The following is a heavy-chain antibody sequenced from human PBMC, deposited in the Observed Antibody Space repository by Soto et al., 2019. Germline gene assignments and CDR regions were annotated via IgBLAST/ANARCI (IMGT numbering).Heavy chain of an antibody. J-gene: IGHJ4*02. CDR1: GFTVSISY. CDR3: ARRKFCSSTTCFDY. Sequence: GGSLRLSCAASGFTVSISYMTWVRQVPGKGLEWVSIIYSDGYTYYADSVKGRFTISRDSSNNTLYLEMAGLRADDTAVYYCARRKFCSSTTCFDYWGQGTRVTVSS. D-gene: IGHD2-2*01. V-gene: IGHV3-66*01. CDR2: IYSDGYT.